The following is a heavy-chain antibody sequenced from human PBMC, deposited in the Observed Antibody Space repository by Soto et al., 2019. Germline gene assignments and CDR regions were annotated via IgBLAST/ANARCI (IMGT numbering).Heavy chain of an antibody. D-gene: IGHD3-22*01. CDR1: GFTFSSYS. J-gene: IGHJ4*02. Sequence: VQLVESGGGLVKPGGSLRLSCAASGFTFSSYSMNWVRQAPGKGLAWVSSISSSSSYIYYADSVKGRFTISRDNAKNSLYLQMNSLRAEDTAVYYCAREYSYDSSGYGIDYWGQGTLVTVSS. CDR3: AREYSYDSSGYGIDY. V-gene: IGHV3-21*01. CDR2: ISSSSSYI.